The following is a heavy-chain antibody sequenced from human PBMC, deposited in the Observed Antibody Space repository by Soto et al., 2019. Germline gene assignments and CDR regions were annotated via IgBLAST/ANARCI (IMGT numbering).Heavy chain of an antibody. V-gene: IGHV4-39*01. Sequence: SETLSLTCSVSGGSISISISYWAWIRQSPGKGLEWIGNIYYSGYTYYNPSLKSRVTISKDTSKNQFSLTLSSMTAADTAVYYCALPSMSVVPEYWGQGTLVTVSS. CDR1: GGSISISISY. J-gene: IGHJ4*02. CDR3: ALPSMSVVPEY. D-gene: IGHD3-22*01. CDR2: IYYSGYT.